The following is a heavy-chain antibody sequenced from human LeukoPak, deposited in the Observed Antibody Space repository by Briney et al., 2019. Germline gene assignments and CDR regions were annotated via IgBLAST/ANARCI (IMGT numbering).Heavy chain of an antibody. CDR2: VNGGGNT. CDR3: ARNKNYGDSNDY. J-gene: IGHJ4*02. D-gene: IGHD4-17*01. V-gene: IGHV3-23*01. Sequence: GSLRLSCAASGFTFSTYTLSWVRQAPGKGLEWVSAVNGGGNTWYAGSVKGRFTISRDNSKNTLYLQMNSLRAEDTAVYYCARNKNYGDSNDYWGQGTLVTVSS. CDR1: GFTFSTYT.